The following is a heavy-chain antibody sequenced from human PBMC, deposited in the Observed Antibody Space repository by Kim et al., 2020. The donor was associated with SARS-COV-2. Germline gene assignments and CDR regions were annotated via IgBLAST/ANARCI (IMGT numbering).Heavy chain of an antibody. J-gene: IGHJ3*02. CDR3: ASENLYYDSSGYNSGSFDI. D-gene: IGHD3-22*01. CDR2: IYSGGST. V-gene: IGHV3-66*01. CDR1: GFTVSNNY. Sequence: GGSLRLSCAASGFTVSNNYMSWVRQAPGKGLEWVSVIYSGGSTDYADSVKGRFTVSRDKSKNMLYLQMNSLGAEDTAVYYCASENLYYDSSGYNSGSFDIWGQGTMVTVSS.